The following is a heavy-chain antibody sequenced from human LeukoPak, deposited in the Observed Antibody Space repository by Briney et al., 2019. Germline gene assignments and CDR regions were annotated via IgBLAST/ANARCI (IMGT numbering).Heavy chain of an antibody. V-gene: IGHV1-2*02. D-gene: IGHD3-22*01. CDR2: INPNSGGT. Sequence: ASVKVSCTASGYTFTGYYMHWVRQAPGQGLEWMGWINPNSGGTNYAQKFQGRVTMTRDTSISTAYMELSRLRSDDTAVYYCAREANYYDSSGYWDYWGQGTLVTVSS. CDR1: GYTFTGYY. J-gene: IGHJ4*02. CDR3: AREANYYDSSGYWDY.